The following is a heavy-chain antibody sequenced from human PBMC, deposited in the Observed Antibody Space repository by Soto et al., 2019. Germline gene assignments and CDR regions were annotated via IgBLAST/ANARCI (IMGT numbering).Heavy chain of an antibody. Sequence: QITLKESGPTLVKPTQTLTLACTFYGFSLSTGGVSVVWLRQPPGKALEWLALVYWDDDKRYSPSLKSRLTITQDTSKNQVVLTMNNMDHVDTATYYCAHSSSRWPLGYWGQGALVTVSS. D-gene: IGHD4-17*01. CDR3: AHSSSRWPLGY. V-gene: IGHV2-5*02. CDR1: GFSLSTGGVS. CDR2: VYWDDDK. J-gene: IGHJ4*02.